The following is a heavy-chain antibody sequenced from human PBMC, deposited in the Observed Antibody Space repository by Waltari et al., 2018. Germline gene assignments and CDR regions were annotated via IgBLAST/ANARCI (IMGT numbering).Heavy chain of an antibody. V-gene: IGHV4-31*03. Sequence: QVQLQESGPGLVKPSQTLSLTCTVSGASISSGGYYWSWIRQHPGKGLEWIGYIYYSGSTYYNPALKSRVTISVDTSKNQFSLKLGSVTAADTAVYYCARSLGGNSEDTFDYWGQGTLVTVSS. D-gene: IGHD2-21*02. CDR2: IYYSGST. J-gene: IGHJ4*02. CDR1: GASISSGGYY. CDR3: ARSLGGNSEDTFDY.